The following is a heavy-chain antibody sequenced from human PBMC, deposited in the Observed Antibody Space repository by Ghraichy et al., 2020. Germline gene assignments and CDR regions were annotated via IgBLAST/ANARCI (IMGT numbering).Heavy chain of an antibody. J-gene: IGHJ4*02. D-gene: IGHD1-26*01. CDR2: INEDGTGK. Sequence: GGSLRLSCGVTGFNVNSYWMSWVRQAPGKGLEWVANINEDGTGKYYVDSVKGRFTISRDTAKNSLYLQMNSLRAEDTAVYYCARDLFSGSYSGDFGGQGTLVTVSS. CDR1: GFNVNSYW. CDR3: ARDLFSGSYSGDF. V-gene: IGHV3-7*03.